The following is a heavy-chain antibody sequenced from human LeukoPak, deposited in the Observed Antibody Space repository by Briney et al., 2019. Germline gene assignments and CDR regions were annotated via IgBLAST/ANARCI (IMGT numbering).Heavy chain of an antibody. CDR3: ARVLGVGGSRNYFDY. D-gene: IGHD3-3*01. J-gene: IGHJ4*02. Sequence: PGGSLRLSCAASGFTFSSYEMNWVRQAPGKGLEWVSYISSSGSTIYYADSVKGRFTISRDNAKNSLYLQMNSLRAEDTAVYYCARVLGVGGSRNYFDYWGQGTLVTVSS. CDR2: ISSSGSTI. CDR1: GFTFSSYE. V-gene: IGHV3-48*03.